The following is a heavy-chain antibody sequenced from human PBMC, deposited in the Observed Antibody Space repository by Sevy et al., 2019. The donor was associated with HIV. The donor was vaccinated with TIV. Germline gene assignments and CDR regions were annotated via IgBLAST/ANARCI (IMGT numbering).Heavy chain of an antibody. J-gene: IGHJ4*02. CDR1: GFTFTDHY. CDR3: ATHAGIAAAGRVFDY. Sequence: GGSLRLSCAASGFTFTDHYMEWVRQAPGKGLEWVGRIRNKADSYTTEYAASVKGRFTISRDDSKNSLYLLMNSLKTEDTAVYYCATHAGIAAAGRVFDYWGQGTLVTVSS. CDR2: IRNKADSYTT. D-gene: IGHD6-13*01. V-gene: IGHV3-72*01.